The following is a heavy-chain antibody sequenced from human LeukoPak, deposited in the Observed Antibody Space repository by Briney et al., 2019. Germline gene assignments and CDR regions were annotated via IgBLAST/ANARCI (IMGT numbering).Heavy chain of an antibody. Sequence: SETLSLTCSVSGGSISSYYWSWIRQPAGKGLEWIGRIYTSGSTNYNPSLKSRVTISVDTSKNQFSLKLSSVTAADTAVYYCARSGDRTRSYYAGNYYYYMDVWGKGTTVTISS. V-gene: IGHV4-4*07. D-gene: IGHD3-10*01. CDR3: ARSGDRTRSYYAGNYYYYMDV. CDR2: IYTSGST. J-gene: IGHJ6*03. CDR1: GGSISSYY.